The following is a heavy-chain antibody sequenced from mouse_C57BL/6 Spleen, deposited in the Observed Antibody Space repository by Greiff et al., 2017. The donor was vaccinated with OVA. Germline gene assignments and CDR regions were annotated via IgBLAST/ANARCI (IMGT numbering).Heavy chain of an antibody. V-gene: IGHV1-69*01. Sequence: QVQLQQPGAELVMPGASVKLSCKASGYTFTSYWMHWVKQRPGQGLEWIGEIAPSDSYTNYNQKFKGKSTLTVDNSSSTAYMQLSSLTSEDSSVYYCASGHYGTSMDYWGQGTSVTVSS. J-gene: IGHJ4*01. CDR2: IAPSDSYT. D-gene: IGHD1-1*01. CDR1: GYTFTSYW. CDR3: ASGHYGTSMDY.